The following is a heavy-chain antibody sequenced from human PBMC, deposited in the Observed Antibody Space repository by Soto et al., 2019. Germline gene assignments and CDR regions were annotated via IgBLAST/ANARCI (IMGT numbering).Heavy chain of an antibody. CDR1: GFTFSDYY. CDR3: ARDHATNWYFDL. J-gene: IGHJ2*01. V-gene: IGHV3-11*04. CDR2: ISFSGSST. Sequence: GGSLRLSCAASGFTFSDYYMTWIRQAPGKGLEWVSYISFSGSSTNYADSVKGRFTISRDNSKNTLYLQMNSLRAEDTAVYYCARDHATNWYFDLWGRGTLVTVSS.